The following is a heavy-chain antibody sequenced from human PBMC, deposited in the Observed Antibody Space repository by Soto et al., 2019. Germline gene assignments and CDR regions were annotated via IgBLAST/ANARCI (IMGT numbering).Heavy chain of an antibody. CDR2: IYTSGST. D-gene: IGHD5-18*01. V-gene: IGHV4-4*07. J-gene: IGHJ5*02. Sequence: PSETLSLTCTVSGGSISSYYWSWIRQPAGKGLEWIGRIYTSGSTNYNPSLKSRVTMSVDTSKNQFSLKLSSVTAADTAVYYCAREDTAMVAGGWFDPWRQGTLGTVSS. CDR3: AREDTAMVAGGWFDP. CDR1: GGSISSYY.